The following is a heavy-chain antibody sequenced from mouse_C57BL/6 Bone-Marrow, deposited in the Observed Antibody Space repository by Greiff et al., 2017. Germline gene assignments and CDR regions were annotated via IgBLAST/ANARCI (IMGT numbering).Heavy chain of an antibody. J-gene: IGHJ3*01. CDR3: ATTSLYYCSSYDWFAY. Sequence: QVQLQQSGAELVKPGASVKISCKASGYAFSSYWMNWVKQRPGKGLEWIGQIYPGDGDTNYNGKFKGKATLTADKSSSTAYMQLSSLTSEDSAVYFCATTSLYYCSSYDWFAYWGQGTLVTVPA. CDR1: GYAFSSYW. CDR2: IYPGDGDT. V-gene: IGHV1-80*01. D-gene: IGHD1-1*01.